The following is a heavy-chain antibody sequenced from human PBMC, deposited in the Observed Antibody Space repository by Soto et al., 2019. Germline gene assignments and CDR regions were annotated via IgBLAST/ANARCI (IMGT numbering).Heavy chain of an antibody. D-gene: IGHD3-22*01. Sequence: QVQLVQSGAEVKKPGSSVKVFCKASGGTFSSYAISWVRQAPGQGLEWMGGIIPIFGTANYAQKFQGRVTITADESTSTAYMELSSLRSEDTAVYYCARDKVGYYDSSGYYRVSVPPDYYYGMDVWGQGTTVTVSS. CDR2: IIPIFGTA. J-gene: IGHJ6*02. CDR3: ARDKVGYYDSSGYYRVSVPPDYYYGMDV. V-gene: IGHV1-69*01. CDR1: GGTFSSYA.